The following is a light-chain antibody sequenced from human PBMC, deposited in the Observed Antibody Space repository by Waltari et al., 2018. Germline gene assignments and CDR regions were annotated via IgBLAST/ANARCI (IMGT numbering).Light chain of an antibody. V-gene: IGLV2-14*01. Sequence: QSALTQPASVSGSPGQSITIPCTGTSSDVGGYNYVSWYQHHPGKAPKLMIYEGSNQPSVVSIRFSGSKSSSTASLTISGLQDEDEADYYCSSYTSSSTLVFGGGTKLTVL. J-gene: IGLJ2*01. CDR3: SSYTSSSTLV. CDR2: EGS. CDR1: SSDVGGYNY.